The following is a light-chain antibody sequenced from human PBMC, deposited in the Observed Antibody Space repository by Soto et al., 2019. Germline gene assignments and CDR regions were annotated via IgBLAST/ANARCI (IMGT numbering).Light chain of an antibody. J-gene: IGKJ1*01. CDR3: QQYGSSPTWT. CDR1: QSVSSN. V-gene: IGKV3-20*01. CDR2: AAS. Sequence: EIAMTQSPATLSVSPGERATLSCRASQSVSSNLAWYQQKPGQAPRLLIYAASNRATGIPDRFSGSGSGTDFTLTISRLEPEDSAVYYCQQYGSSPTWTFGQGTKVDTK.